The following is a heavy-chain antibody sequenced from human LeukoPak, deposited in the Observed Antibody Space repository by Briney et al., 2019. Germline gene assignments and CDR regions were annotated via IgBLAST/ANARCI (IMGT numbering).Heavy chain of an antibody. J-gene: IGHJ4*02. CDR1: GGSISSGGYY. CDR3: AREWFGIVGTFDY. Sequence: SQTLSLTCTVSGGSISSGGYYWSWIRQHPGKGLEWIGYIYYSGSTYYNPSLKSRVTISVDTSKNQFSLKLSSVTAADTAVYYCAREWFGIVGTFDYWGQGTLVTVSS. CDR2: IYYSGST. V-gene: IGHV4-31*03. D-gene: IGHD1-26*01.